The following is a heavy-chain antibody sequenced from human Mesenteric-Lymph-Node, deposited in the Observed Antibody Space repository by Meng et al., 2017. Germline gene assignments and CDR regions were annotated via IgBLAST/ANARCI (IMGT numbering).Heavy chain of an antibody. CDR1: GYTFTSYD. J-gene: IGHJ5*02. CDR3: ARLDWNDNWFDP. Sequence: ASVKVSCKASGYTFTSYDINWVRQATGQGLEWMGWMNPNSGNTGYAQKFQGRVTMTRNTSISTAYMELSSLRSEDTAVYYCARLDWNDNWFDPWGQGTLVTVSS. CDR2: MNPNSGNT. V-gene: IGHV1-8*01. D-gene: IGHD1-1*01.